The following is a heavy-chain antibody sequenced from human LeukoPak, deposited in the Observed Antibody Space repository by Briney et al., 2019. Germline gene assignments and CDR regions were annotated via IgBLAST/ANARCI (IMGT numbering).Heavy chain of an antibody. CDR2: IRQDGSEK. V-gene: IGHV3-7*01. J-gene: IGHJ4*02. Sequence: GGSLRLSCAASGFTFSSYWMSWVRQAPGKGLEWVANIRQDGSEKYYVDSVKGRFTISRDNAKNSLYLQMNSLRAEDTAVYYCARGGAARPPDYWGQGTLVTVSS. D-gene: IGHD6-6*01. CDR3: ARGGAARPPDY. CDR1: GFTFSSYW.